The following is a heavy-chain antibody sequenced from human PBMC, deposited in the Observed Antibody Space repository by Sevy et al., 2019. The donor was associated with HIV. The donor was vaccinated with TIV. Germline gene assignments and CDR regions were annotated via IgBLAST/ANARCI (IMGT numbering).Heavy chain of an antibody. D-gene: IGHD2-15*01. V-gene: IGHV3-53*01. CDR3: AREDIVLGEDNYYGIDV. J-gene: IGHJ6*02. Sequence: GGSLRLSCAASGFSVSSNYMSWVRQAPGKGPEWVSVIHSGGNISYADSVQGGFTISRDNSKNTLYLQMNSLRAEDTAVYYCAREDIVLGEDNYYGIDVWGQGTTVTVSS. CDR2: IHSGGNI. CDR1: GFSVSSNY.